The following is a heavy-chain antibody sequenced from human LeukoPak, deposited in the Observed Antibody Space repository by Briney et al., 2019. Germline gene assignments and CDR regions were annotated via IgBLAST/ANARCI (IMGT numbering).Heavy chain of an antibody. CDR1: GFTFSSYS. V-gene: IGHV3-48*04. CDR2: LTTSGSTK. J-gene: IGHJ3*02. CDR3: ARDRDPGYYDTNGYRRVNAFDI. D-gene: IGHD3-22*01. Sequence: GGSLRLSCAASGFTFSSYSINWVRQAPGKGLEWISYLTTSGSTKYYADSVKGRFTISRDNAKNSLFLQMNSLRAEDTAVYYCARDRDPGYYDTNGYRRVNAFDIWGQGTMVTVSS.